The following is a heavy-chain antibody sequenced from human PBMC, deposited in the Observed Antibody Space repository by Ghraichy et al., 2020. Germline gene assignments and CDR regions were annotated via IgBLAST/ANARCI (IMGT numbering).Heavy chain of an antibody. D-gene: IGHD3-10*01. Sequence: MGWINPNSGGTNYAQKFQGRVTMTRDTSISTAYMELSRLRSDDTAVYYCARDPPGDYGDYWGQGTL. CDR2: INPNSGGT. V-gene: IGHV1-2*02. CDR3: ARDPPGDYGDY. J-gene: IGHJ4*02.